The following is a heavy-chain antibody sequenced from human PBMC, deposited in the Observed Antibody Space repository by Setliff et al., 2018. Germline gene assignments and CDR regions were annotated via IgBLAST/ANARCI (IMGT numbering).Heavy chain of an antibody. CDR2: IIPIFGTA. J-gene: IGHJ6*02. D-gene: IGHD5-18*01. Sequence: GASVKVSCKASGGTFSSYAISWVRQAPGQGLEWMGGIIPIFGTANYAQKFQGRVTITADESTSTAYMELSSLRSEDTAVYYCAPDRGKKPLQLWHDAHYYGMDVWGQGTTVTVSS. V-gene: IGHV1-69*13. CDR1: GGTFSSYA. CDR3: APDRGKKPLQLWHDAHYYGMDV.